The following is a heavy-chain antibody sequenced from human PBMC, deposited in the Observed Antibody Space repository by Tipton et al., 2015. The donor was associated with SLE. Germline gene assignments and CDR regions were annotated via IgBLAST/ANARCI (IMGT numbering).Heavy chain of an antibody. J-gene: IGHJ4*02. D-gene: IGHD1-26*01. CDR2: IYYSGST. CDR1: GASISSYY. CDR3: AGMSYPREGYFDY. V-gene: IGHV4-59*04. Sequence: TLSLTCTVSGASISSYYWSWIRQPPGKGLEWIGYIYYSGSTYYNPSLKSRVTISVDTSKNQFSLKLSSVTAADTAVYYCAGMSYPREGYFDYWGQGTLVTVSS.